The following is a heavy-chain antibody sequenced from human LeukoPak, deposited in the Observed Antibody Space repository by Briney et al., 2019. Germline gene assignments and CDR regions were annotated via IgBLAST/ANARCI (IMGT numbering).Heavy chain of an antibody. D-gene: IGHD3-10*01. J-gene: IGHJ5*02. CDR2: MNPNSGNT. Sequence: ASVKVSCKASGYTFTSYDINWVRQATGQGLEWMGWMNPNSGNTGYAQKFQGRVTITRNTSISTAYMELSSLRSEDTAVYYCARGVGLLWFGEPTPGDWFDPWGQGTLVTVSS. V-gene: IGHV1-8*03. CDR3: ARGVGLLWFGEPTPGDWFDP. CDR1: GYTFTSYD.